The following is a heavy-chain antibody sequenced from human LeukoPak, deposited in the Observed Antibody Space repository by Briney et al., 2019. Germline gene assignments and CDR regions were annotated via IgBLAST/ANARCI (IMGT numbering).Heavy chain of an antibody. CDR2: IIPIIDTT. J-gene: IGHJ5*02. Sequence: SVKVSCKASGGTFNSYAINWVRHAPGQGLELMGGIIPIIDTTNHAQIFQGRLTITADESTSTAYMELSSLRSEDTAMYYCARADIAAYWFDPWGQGTLVTVSS. CDR1: GGTFNSYA. CDR3: ARADIAAYWFDP. D-gene: IGHD6-13*01. V-gene: IGHV1-69*13.